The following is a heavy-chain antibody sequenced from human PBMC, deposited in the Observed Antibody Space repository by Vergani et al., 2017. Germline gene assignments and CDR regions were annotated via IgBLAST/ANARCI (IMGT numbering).Heavy chain of an antibody. CDR3: AEDLVAVAGTGY. CDR1: GFTFSSYG. D-gene: IGHD6-19*01. Sequence: QVQLVESGGGVVQPGGSLRLSCAASGFTFSSYGMHWVRQAPGKGLEWGAFIRYDGSNKYYADSVKGRFTISRDNSKNTLYLQMNSLGAEDTAVYYCAEDLVAVAGTGYWGQGTLVTVSS. V-gene: IGHV3-30*02. J-gene: IGHJ4*02. CDR2: IRYDGSNK.